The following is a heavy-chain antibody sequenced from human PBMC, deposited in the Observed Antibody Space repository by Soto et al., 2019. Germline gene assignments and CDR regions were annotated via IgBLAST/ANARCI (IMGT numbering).Heavy chain of an antibody. CDR3: ARGMTPPGAPAWYYFDS. J-gene: IGHJ4*02. V-gene: IGHV4-4*07. CDR1: GASITGTSY. Sequence: SETLSLTCTVSGASITGTSYWSWIRQPAGKGLEWIGRFFLSGTTNYNPSLRSRVTMSADVSKNQFSLRLTSVTAADTALYYCARGMTPPGAPAWYYFDSWGQGTLVTVSS. CDR2: FFLSGTT. D-gene: IGHD2-8*02.